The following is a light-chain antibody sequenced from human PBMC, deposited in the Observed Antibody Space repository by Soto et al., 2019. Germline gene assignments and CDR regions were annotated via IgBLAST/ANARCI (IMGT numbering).Light chain of an antibody. Sequence: DIQMTQSPSSLSASVGDIVTITFRASQGISTYLNWYQQKPGKAPKVLIYAASSLQSGVPSRFSGSGSETDFTLTISSLQPEDFATYSCQQSYSTPWTFGQGTKVDIK. CDR3: QQSYSTPWT. CDR2: AAS. CDR1: QGISTY. J-gene: IGKJ1*01. V-gene: IGKV1-39*01.